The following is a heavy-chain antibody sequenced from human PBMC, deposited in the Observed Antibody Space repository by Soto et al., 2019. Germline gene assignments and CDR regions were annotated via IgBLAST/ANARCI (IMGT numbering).Heavy chain of an antibody. D-gene: IGHD6-13*01. CDR2: VRSKAYGGTT. Sequence: GGSLRLSCTTSGFTFGDYAMSWFRQAPGKGLEWVGVVRSKAYGGTTDYAASVKGRFGISRDDSKSIAYLQMNSVTTEDTAVYFCARYTYTSRYSYYGMDAWGHGTTVTVSS. V-gene: IGHV3-49*03. CDR1: GFTFGDYA. J-gene: IGHJ6*02. CDR3: ARYTYTSRYSYYGMDA.